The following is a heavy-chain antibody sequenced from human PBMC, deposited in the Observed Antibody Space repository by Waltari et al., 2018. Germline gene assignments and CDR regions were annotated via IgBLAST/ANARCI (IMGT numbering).Heavy chain of an antibody. CDR1: GFTISRFW. J-gene: IGHJ4*02. CDR3: VGWNDPINS. CDR2: IGPDGIDK. D-gene: IGHD1-1*01. Sequence: EAQLVQSGGGLVQPGGSLTLSCAASGFTISRFWMTWIRQAPGQGLQLVAHIGPDGIDKYYVDSVKGRFTISRYNAENSLLLQMSSLRVEDTALYYCVGWNDPINSWGQGTLVAVSS. V-gene: IGHV3-7*01.